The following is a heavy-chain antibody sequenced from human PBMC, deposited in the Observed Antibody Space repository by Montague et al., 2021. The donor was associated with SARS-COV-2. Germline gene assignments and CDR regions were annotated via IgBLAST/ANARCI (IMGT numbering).Heavy chain of an antibody. J-gene: IGHJ4*02. D-gene: IGHD1-1*01. Sequence: SETLSLTCTVSGDSISSSSYNWGWIRQPPGKGLEWIVSVHYSGRPYYNPSLKSRVTIYVDTSKNQLSLKLSSVTAADTAVYYCTRHVHMTWPEPSPGFDYWGQGTLVTVSS. CDR3: TRHVHMTWPEPSPGFDY. V-gene: IGHV4-39*01. CDR1: GDSISSSSYN. CDR2: VHYSGRP.